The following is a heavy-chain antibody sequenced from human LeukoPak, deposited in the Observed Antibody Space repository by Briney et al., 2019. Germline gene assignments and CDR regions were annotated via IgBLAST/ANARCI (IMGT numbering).Heavy chain of an antibody. CDR2: IKQDGSEK. Sequence: GRSLRLSCAASGFTFSNYWMTWFRQTPGKGLEWVGNIKQDGSEKYYVDSVKGRFTISRDNAKNTLYLQMNSLRAEDTAVYYCAKDHYDSSGYYPEYFQHWGQGTLVTVSS. J-gene: IGHJ1*01. D-gene: IGHD3-22*01. CDR1: GFTFSNYW. CDR3: AKDHYDSSGYYPEYFQH. V-gene: IGHV3-7*03.